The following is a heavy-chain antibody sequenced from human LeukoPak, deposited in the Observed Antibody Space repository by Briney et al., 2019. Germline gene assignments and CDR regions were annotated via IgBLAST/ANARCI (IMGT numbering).Heavy chain of an antibody. Sequence: GASVKVSCKASGGTFSSYAISWVRQAPGQGLEWMGRIIPIFGTANYAQKFQGRVTITTDESTSTAYMELSSLRSEDTAVYYCARDLGGPVSHYYDSSGYANDAFDIWGQGTMVTVSS. J-gene: IGHJ3*02. CDR2: IIPIFGTA. V-gene: IGHV1-69*05. CDR3: ARDLGGPVSHYYDSSGYANDAFDI. D-gene: IGHD3-22*01. CDR1: GGTFSSYA.